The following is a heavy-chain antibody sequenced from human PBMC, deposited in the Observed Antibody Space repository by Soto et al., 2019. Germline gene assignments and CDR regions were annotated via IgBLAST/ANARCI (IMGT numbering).Heavy chain of an antibody. CDR2: ILGGAGGT. Sequence: EVQLLESGGGLVQPGGSLRLSCAASGFTLRTYTMSWVRQAPGKGLEWVSSILGGAGGTYYADSVKGRFTISRDNSENTVYLQLNSLRDEDTATYYCAKDRQPDGLWPFDHWGQGTLITVSS. J-gene: IGHJ4*02. CDR1: GFTLRTYT. V-gene: IGHV3-23*01. CDR3: AKDRQPDGLWPFDH. D-gene: IGHD2-8*01.